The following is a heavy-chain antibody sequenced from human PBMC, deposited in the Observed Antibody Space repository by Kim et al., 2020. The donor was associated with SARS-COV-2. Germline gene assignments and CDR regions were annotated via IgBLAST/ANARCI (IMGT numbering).Heavy chain of an antibody. V-gene: IGHV1-69*13. J-gene: IGHJ6*02. Sequence: SVKVSCKASGGTFSSYAISWVRQAPGQGLEWMGGIIPIFGTANYAQKFQGRVTITADESTSTAYMELSSLRSEDTAVYYCARNYDILTGYYTPNYYYYGMDVWGHGTTVTVSS. CDR1: GGTFSSYA. D-gene: IGHD3-9*01. CDR3: ARNYDILTGYYTPNYYYYGMDV. CDR2: IIPIFGTA.